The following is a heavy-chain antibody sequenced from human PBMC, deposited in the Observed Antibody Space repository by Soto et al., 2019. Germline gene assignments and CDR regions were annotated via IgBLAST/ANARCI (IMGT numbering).Heavy chain of an antibody. D-gene: IGHD3-22*01. J-gene: IGHJ4*02. CDR1: GDTFSSYA. Sequence: QVQLVQSGAEVKKPGSSVKVSCKASGDTFSSYAINWVRQAPGQGLEWMGGIIPMLGTANYAPQFKGRVTITAGESTSTVYMELSSLRSEDTAVYYCARVGPAHYYDSSGYYSPLDYWGQGTLVTVSS. CDR3: ARVGPAHYYDSSGYYSPLDY. V-gene: IGHV1-69*01. CDR2: IIPMLGTA.